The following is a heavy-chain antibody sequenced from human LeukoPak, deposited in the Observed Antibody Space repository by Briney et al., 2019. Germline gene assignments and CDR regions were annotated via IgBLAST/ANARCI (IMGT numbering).Heavy chain of an antibody. CDR1: GFTFDDYG. CDR3: AREGLVGATNFLAFDT. CDR2: INWNGGST. D-gene: IGHD1-26*01. Sequence: GGSLRLSCAASGFTFDDYGMSWVRQAPGKGLEWVSGINWNGGSTGYADSVKGRFTISRDNAKNSLYLQMNSLRAEDTALYYCAREGLVGATNFLAFDTWGQGTMVTVSS. J-gene: IGHJ3*02. V-gene: IGHV3-20*04.